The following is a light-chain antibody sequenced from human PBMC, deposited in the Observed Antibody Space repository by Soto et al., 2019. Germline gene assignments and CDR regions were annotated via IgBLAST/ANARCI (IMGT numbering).Light chain of an antibody. CDR2: KAS. CDR3: QQYDSSSWT. CDR1: QSISSW. J-gene: IGKJ1*01. V-gene: IGKV1-5*03. Sequence: DIQMTQSPSTLSASVGDRVTITCRASQSISSWLAWYQQKPGKAPKLLIYKASSLESGVPSRFSGSGSGTEFTLTISRLEPEDFAVYYCQQYDSSSWTFGQGTKVDIK.